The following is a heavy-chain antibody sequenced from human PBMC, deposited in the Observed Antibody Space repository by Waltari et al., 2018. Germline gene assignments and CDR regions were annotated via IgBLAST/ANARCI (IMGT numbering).Heavy chain of an antibody. CDR1: GFTFSDHL. CDR3: ARALDRNGWYNDY. Sequence: EVQLVESGGGLVQPGGSPRLSCVASGFTFSDHLMDWVRLAPGKGREWVGRSRNKVNSYTREYAASVKDRFIISRDESENSLLLQMGSLKPEDTAVYYCARALDRNGWYNDYWGQGTLVTVSS. D-gene: IGHD6-19*01. V-gene: IGHV3-72*01. J-gene: IGHJ4*02. CDR2: SRNKVNSYTR.